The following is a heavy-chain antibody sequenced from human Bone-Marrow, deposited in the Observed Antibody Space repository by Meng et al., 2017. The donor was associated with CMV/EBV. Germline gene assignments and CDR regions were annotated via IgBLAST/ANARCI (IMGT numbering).Heavy chain of an antibody. J-gene: IGHJ4*02. CDR3: ARTGAAAQTNYFDY. V-gene: IGHV3-11*06. D-gene: IGHD6-13*01. Sequence: GQIVESGGGLVKPGGSLGLSCAASAVTFSDYYMSWIRQAPGKGLEWVSYISSSSSYTNYADSVKGRFTISRDNAKTSLYLQMNSLRAEDTAVYYCARTGAAAQTNYFDYWGQGTLVTVSS. CDR2: ISSSSSYT. CDR1: AVTFSDYY.